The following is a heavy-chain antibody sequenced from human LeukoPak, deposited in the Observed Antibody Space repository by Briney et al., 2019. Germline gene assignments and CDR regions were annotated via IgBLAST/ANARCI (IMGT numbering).Heavy chain of an antibody. CDR3: ARDHAGIVLPAAVGAH. CDR1: GYTFRDYS. CDR2: IKGGSDFI. V-gene: IGHV3-21*01. D-gene: IGHD2-2*01. Sequence: GGSLRLSCAASGYTFRDYSMTCVRQAPGKGLEWVSSIKGGSDFIYHADSVKGRFTVSRDNAKNSLYLQMNSLRAEDTAVYYCARDHAGIVLPAAVGAHWGQGTLVTVSS. J-gene: IGHJ4*02.